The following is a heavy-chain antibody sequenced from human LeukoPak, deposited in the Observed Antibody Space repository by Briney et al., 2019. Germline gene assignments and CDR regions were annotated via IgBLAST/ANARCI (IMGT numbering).Heavy chain of an antibody. CDR1: GCTTRNKY. J-gene: IGHJ4*02. V-gene: IGHV3-53*01. D-gene: IGHD3-22*01. CDR2: IYSSGSA. Sequence: GGSLRLSCAASGCTTRNKYMSWVRQAPGKGLEWVSIIYSSGSAYYVDSVKGRFTISRDTSKNMVFLQMNSLRAEDTAVYYCASSGSYSDFDYWGQGTLVTVSS. CDR3: ASSGSYSDFDY.